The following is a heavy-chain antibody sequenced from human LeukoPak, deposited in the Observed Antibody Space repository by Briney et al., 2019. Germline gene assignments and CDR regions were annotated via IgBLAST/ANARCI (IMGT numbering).Heavy chain of an antibody. CDR2: IYDIGIT. J-gene: IGHJ6*02. CDR3: ARVRADYYYGVDV. V-gene: IGHV4-30-4*01. Sequence: SETLSLTCTVSGGLISSGDYYWRWIRQPPAKGLECIGYIYDIGITYYNPSLTSRLSISLDTSKNQFSLKVTSVTAADTAVYYCARVRADYYYGVDVWGQGTTVTVSS. CDR1: GGLISSGDYY.